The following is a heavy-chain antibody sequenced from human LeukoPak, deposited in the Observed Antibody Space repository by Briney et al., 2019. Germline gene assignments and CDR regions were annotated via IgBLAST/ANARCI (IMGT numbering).Heavy chain of an antibody. Sequence: PSETLSLTCTVSGGSISSYYWSWIRQPPGKGLEWIGYIYYSGSTNYNPSLKSRVTISVDTSKNQFSLKLSSVTAADTAVYYCARGLRWVGLDYWGQGTLVTVSS. CDR2: IYYSGST. CDR3: ARGLRWVGLDY. D-gene: IGHD4-23*01. CDR1: GGSISSYY. J-gene: IGHJ4*02. V-gene: IGHV4-59*01.